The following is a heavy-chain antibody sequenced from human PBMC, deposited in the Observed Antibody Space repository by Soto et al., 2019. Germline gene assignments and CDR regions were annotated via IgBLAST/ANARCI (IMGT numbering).Heavy chain of an antibody. J-gene: IGHJ4*02. CDR1: GFTFSNYA. D-gene: IGHD3-10*01. V-gene: IGHV3-23*01. CDR3: AKGSAFECKGAICYHFDH. Sequence: SLRLSCTASGFTFSNYAINWVRLAPGKRLEWVSSVIGSGVNVFYADSVKGRFTISRDNSKNTVYLEMNSLRADDTAEYFCAKGSAFECKGAICYHFDHWGRVPMDTVSS. CDR2: VIGSGVNV.